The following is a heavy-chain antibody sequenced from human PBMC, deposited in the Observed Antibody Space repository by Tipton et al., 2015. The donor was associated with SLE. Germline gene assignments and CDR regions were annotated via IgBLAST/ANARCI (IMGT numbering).Heavy chain of an antibody. CDR1: GGPFSGYY. Sequence: TLSLTCAVYGGPFSGYYWSWIRQPAGKGLEWIGRMYPSVTTTYNPSLKSRVTMSIDTSKNQFSLKLNSVTAADTAIYYCAKDSPGDYAPDAFDVWGQGTMVTVSS. D-gene: IGHD4-17*01. J-gene: IGHJ3*01. V-gene: IGHV4-4*07. CDR2: MYPSVTT. CDR3: AKDSPGDYAPDAFDV.